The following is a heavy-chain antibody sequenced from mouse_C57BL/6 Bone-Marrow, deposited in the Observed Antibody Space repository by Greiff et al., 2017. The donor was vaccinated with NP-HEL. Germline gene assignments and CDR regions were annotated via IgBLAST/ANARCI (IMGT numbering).Heavy chain of an antibody. Sequence: VQLVESGAELVKPGASVKLSCKASGYTFTEYTIHWVKQRSGQGLEWIGWFYPGSGSIKYNEKFKDKATLTADKSSSTVYMELSRLTSEDSAVYFCARHEDEGRQLRLPFAYWGQGTLVTVSA. CDR1: GYTFTEYT. D-gene: IGHD3-2*02. CDR3: ARHEDEGRQLRLPFAY. CDR2: FYPGSGSI. J-gene: IGHJ3*01. V-gene: IGHV1-62-2*01.